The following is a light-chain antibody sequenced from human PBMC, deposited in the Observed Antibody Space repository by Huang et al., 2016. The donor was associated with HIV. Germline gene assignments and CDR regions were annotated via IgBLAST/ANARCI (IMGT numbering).Light chain of an antibody. CDR2: DTS. CDR3: QQRSNWPLFT. CDR1: QSVSSS. V-gene: IGKV3-11*01. Sequence: EIVLTQSPDTLSLSPGERATLSCKSSQSVSSSLARYQQKPGQAPRLLIYDTSNRATGIPARFSCSESETDFTITISGLEPEDFAVYYCQQRSNWPLFTFGPGTKVYIK. J-gene: IGKJ3*01.